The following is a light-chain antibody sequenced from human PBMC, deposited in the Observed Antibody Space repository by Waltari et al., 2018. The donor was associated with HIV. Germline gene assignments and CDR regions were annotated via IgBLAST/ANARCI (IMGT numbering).Light chain of an antibody. CDR1: SSDVGGYNY. V-gene: IGLV2-14*01. CDR3: SSYTSSSTYV. CDR2: EVS. Sequence: QSALTQPASVSGSPGQSITISCTGTSSDVGGYNYVSWYQQHPGEAPKLMIYEVSNRPSGVSNRFAGSKSGNTASLTISGLQAEDEADYYCSSYTSSSTYVFGTGTKVTVL. J-gene: IGLJ1*01.